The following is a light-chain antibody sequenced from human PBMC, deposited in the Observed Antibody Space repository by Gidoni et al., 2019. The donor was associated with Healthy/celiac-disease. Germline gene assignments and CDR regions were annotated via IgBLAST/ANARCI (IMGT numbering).Light chain of an antibody. J-gene: IGKJ2*01. CDR1: QSISSY. CDR2: AAS. V-gene: IGKV1-39*01. Sequence: IQMPQSPSSLSASVGDRVTITCRASQSISSYLNWYQQKPGKAPKLLIYAASSLQSGVPSRFSGSGSGTDFTLTISSLQPEDFATYYCQQSYSTFNTFGQGTKLEIK. CDR3: QQSYSTFNT.